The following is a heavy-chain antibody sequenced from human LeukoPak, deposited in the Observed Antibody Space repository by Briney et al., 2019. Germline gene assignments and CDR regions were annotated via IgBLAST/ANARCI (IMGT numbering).Heavy chain of an antibody. Sequence: PGGSLRLSCAASGFTFSSYWMSWVRQAPGKGLEWVANIKQDGSEKYYVDSVKGRLTISRDNSKNTLYLQMNSLRAEDTAVYYCARDPNYYGSGSYFSWSYYYYYGMDVWGQGTTVTVSS. CDR2: IKQDGSEK. V-gene: IGHV3-7*01. CDR1: GFTFSSYW. J-gene: IGHJ6*02. D-gene: IGHD3-10*01. CDR3: ARDPNYYGSGSYFSWSYYYYYGMDV.